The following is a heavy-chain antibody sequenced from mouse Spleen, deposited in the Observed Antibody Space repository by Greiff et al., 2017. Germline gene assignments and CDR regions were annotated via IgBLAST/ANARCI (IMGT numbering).Heavy chain of an antibody. CDR1: GYTFTSYW. V-gene: IGHV1-64*01. CDR3: ARTIDY. CDR2: IHPNSGST. Sequence: QVQLQQSGAELVKPGASVKLSCKASGYTFTSYWMHWVKQRPGQGLEWIGMIHPNSGSTNYNEKFKGKATLTADKSSSTAYMQLSSLTSEDSAVYFCARTIDYWGQGTTLTVSS. J-gene: IGHJ2*01.